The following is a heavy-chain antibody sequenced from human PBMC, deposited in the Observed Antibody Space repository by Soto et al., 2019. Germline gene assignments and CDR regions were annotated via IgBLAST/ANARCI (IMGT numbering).Heavy chain of an antibody. V-gene: IGHV2-5*02. CDR1: GFSLTTAGVG. D-gene: IGHD3-10*01. Sequence: QINLKESGPTLVKPTQALTLTCSFSGFSLTTAGVGVCCVRQSPGEALEWLALIYWDDDERYSPSLKTRLTITKNTSNNQEVLKMNNTAPVVTASYYCAQSRNLITDDAQVGDFDYWGQGTLVTVSS. CDR2: IYWDDDE. CDR3: AQSRNLITDDAQVGDFDY. J-gene: IGHJ4*02.